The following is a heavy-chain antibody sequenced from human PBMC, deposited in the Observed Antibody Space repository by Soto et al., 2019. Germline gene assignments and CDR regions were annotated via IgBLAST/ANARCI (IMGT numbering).Heavy chain of an antibody. CDR3: ARDSVRDYLYYYYGMDV. J-gene: IGHJ6*02. CDR2: IGTSSSYI. Sequence: GGSLRLSCAASGFTFSSYTMNWVRQAPGRGLEWVSSIGTSSSYIYYADSVKGRFTISRDNAKNSLFLQMNSLRADDTAVYYCARDSVRDYLYYYYGMDVWGQGTTVTVSS. D-gene: IGHD4-17*01. CDR1: GFTFSSYT. V-gene: IGHV3-21*01.